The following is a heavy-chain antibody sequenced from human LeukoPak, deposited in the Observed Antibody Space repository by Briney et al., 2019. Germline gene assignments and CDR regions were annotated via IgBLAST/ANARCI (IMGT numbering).Heavy chain of an antibody. Sequence: PGGSLRLSCAASGFTFSGYGMNWVRQAPGKGLEWVSSISGSNAYIYYADSVKGRFTISRDNAKNSLYLQMNSLRAEDTAIYYCARGVNVLLWFGETYYFDFWGQGTLVTVSS. CDR2: ISGSNAYI. J-gene: IGHJ4*02. V-gene: IGHV3-21*01. D-gene: IGHD3-10*01. CDR1: GFTFSGYG. CDR3: ARGVNVLLWFGETYYFDF.